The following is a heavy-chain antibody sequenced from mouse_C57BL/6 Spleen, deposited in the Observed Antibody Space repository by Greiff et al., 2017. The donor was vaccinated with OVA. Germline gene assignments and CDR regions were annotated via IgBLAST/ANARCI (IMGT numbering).Heavy chain of an antibody. Sequence: QVQLQQPGAELVRPGTSVKLSCKASGYTFTSYWMHWVKQRPGQGLEWIGVIDPSDSYTNYNQKFKGKATLTVDTSSSTAYMQLSSLTSEDSAVYYCARDGSPAMDYWGQGTSVTVSS. CDR2: IDPSDSYT. V-gene: IGHV1-59*01. D-gene: IGHD1-1*01. CDR3: ARDGSPAMDY. J-gene: IGHJ4*01. CDR1: GYTFTSYW.